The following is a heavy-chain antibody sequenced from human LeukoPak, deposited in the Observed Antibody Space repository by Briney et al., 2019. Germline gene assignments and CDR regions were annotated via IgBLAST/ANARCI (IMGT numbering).Heavy chain of an antibody. J-gene: IGHJ4*02. CDR2: ISYDGSNK. D-gene: IGHD3-22*01. CDR1: GFTFSSYG. Sequence: PGRSLRLSCAASGFTFSSYGMHWVRQAPGKGLEWVAVISYDGSNKYYADSVKGRITISRDNSKNTLYLQMNSLRAEDTAVYYCASEHYYDSSGYLYYFDYWGQGTLVTVSS. CDR3: ASEHYYDSSGYLYYFDY. V-gene: IGHV3-30*03.